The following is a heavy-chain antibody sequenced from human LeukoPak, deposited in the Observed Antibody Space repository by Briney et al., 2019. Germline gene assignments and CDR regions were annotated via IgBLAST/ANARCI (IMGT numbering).Heavy chain of an antibody. CDR1: EFPFSTYA. CDR2: ICGSDGSR. J-gene: IGHJ4*02. V-gene: IGHV3-23*01. CDR3: AKGGSPSCYSSSGY. Sequence: PGGPRRPSGAAPEFPFSTYAMSWFGKAPGKGLDWVSAICGSDGSRYYAGSVKGRFTISRDNSKNTLYLKMDSLRGEDTAVYYCAKGGSPSCYSSSGYWGQGTLVTVSS. D-gene: IGHD2-2*01.